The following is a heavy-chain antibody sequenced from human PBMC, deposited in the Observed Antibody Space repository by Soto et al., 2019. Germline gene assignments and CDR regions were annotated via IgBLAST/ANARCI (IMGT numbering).Heavy chain of an antibody. D-gene: IGHD1-7*01. J-gene: IGHJ6*02. CDR1: GGTFSSYA. Sequence: QVQLVQSGAEGKKPGSSVKVSCKASGGTFSSYAISWVRQAHGQGLEWMGGIIPIFGTANYAQKFQGRVTITADESTSTAYMELSSLRSEDTAVYYCASHGITGTWVYYYGMDVWGQGTTVTVSS. CDR3: ASHGITGTWVYYYGMDV. V-gene: IGHV1-69*12. CDR2: IIPIFGTA.